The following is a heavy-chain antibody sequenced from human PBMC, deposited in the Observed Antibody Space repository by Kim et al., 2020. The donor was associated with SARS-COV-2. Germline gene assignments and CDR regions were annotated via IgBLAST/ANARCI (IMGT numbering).Heavy chain of an antibody. D-gene: IGHD3-22*01. Sequence: DSVKGRFTISRDNAKNSLYLQMNSLRAEDTAVYYCARDYYDSSGYYRDECWGQGTLVTVSS. V-gene: IGHV3-21*01. CDR3: ARDYYDSSGYYRDEC. J-gene: IGHJ4*02.